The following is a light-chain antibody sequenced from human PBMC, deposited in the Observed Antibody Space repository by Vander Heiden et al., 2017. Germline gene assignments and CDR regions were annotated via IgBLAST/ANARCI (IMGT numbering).Light chain of an antibody. Sequence: DIQMTQSPSSLSASVGDRVTITCRASQSIATYLNWYQRKPGKAPKLLIYTTSSLQSGVPSRFSGSGSGTDFTLTISSLQPEYFAVYYCQQSYSTPHTFAQGTKLEIK. CDR3: QQSYSTPHT. CDR1: QSIATY. CDR2: TTS. J-gene: IGKJ2*01. V-gene: IGKV1-39*01.